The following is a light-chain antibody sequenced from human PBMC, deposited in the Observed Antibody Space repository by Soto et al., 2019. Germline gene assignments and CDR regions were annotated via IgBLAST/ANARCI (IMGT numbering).Light chain of an antibody. CDR1: TGAVTSGYY. V-gene: IGLV7-43*01. CDR3: LLYYGGAPV. Sequence: QAVVTQGPSLTVSPGRTVTLTCASSTGAVTSGYYPNWFQQKPGQAPRALIYSTSNKQSWTPARFSGSLLGGKAALTLSGVQPEDEAEYYCLLYYGGAPVFGVGTKLTVL. J-gene: IGLJ3*02. CDR2: STS.